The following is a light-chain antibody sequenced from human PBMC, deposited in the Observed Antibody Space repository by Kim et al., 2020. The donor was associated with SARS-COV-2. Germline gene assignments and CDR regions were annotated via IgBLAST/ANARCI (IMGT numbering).Light chain of an antibody. CDR2: RDN. CDR1: DSNIGTNY. Sequence: GQRVSISCSGRDSNIGTNYVYWYQQFPGTAPKVLIYRDNQRPSGVPERFSGSKSGTSASLAISGLRSEDEADYYCSSWSVSPRRLVFGGGTQLTVL. CDR3: SSWSVSPRRLV. J-gene: IGLJ3*02. V-gene: IGLV1-47*01.